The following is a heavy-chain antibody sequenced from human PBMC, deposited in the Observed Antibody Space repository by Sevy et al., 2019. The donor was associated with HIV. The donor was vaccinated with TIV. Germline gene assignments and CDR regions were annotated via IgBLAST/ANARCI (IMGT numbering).Heavy chain of an antibody. J-gene: IGHJ4*02. Sequence: GGSLRLSCAASGFTFDDYAMHWVRQAPGKGLEWVSGISWNSVSIGYADSVKGRFTISRDNAKNSLYLQMNSLRAEDTALYYCAKDISYYGSGSPDYWGQGTLVTVSS. D-gene: IGHD3-10*01. CDR3: AKDISYYGSGSPDY. V-gene: IGHV3-9*01. CDR1: GFTFDDYA. CDR2: ISWNSVSI.